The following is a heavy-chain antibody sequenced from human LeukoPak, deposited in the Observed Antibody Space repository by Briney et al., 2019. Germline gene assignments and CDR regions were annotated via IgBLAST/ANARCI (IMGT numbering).Heavy chain of an antibody. J-gene: IGHJ4*02. CDR3: ARGITMMIVAPGY. V-gene: IGHV3-23*01. D-gene: IGHD3-22*01. Sequence: PGGSLRLSCAASGFTFSSDGMSWLRQAPGERLEWVAVICGSAAGTYYADSVKGRFTISRDSSKNTLYLQMNSLRAEDTAVYYCARGITMMIVAPGYWGQGTLVTVSS. CDR2: ICGSAAGT. CDR1: GFTFSSDG.